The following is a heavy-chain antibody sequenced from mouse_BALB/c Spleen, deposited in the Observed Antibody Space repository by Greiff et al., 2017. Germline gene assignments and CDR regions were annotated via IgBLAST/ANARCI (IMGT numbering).Heavy chain of an antibody. CDR1: GFTFSSYT. J-gene: IGHJ4*01. CDR3: ARHPYYGSTYAMDY. CDR2: ISNGGGST. Sequence: EVQLVESGGGLVQPGGSLKLSCAASGFTFSSYTMSWVRQTPEKRLEWVAYISNGGGSTYYPDTVKGRFTISRDNAKNTLYLQMSSLKSEDTAMYYCARHPYYGSTYAMDYWGQGTSVTVSS. D-gene: IGHD1-1*01. V-gene: IGHV5-12-2*01.